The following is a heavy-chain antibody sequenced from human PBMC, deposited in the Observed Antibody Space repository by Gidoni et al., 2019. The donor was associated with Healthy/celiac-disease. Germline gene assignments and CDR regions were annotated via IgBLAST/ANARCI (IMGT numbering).Heavy chain of an antibody. Sequence: VQLQESGPGLMKPSQTLSLTCTVSGGSISRGGYYWSWIRQHPGKGLEWIGYLYYSWSTYYTPALKRRVTISVDTSKNQFSLKLSSVTAADTAVYYCARDRVGATTGPNWFDPWGQGTLVTVSS. CDR2: LYYSWST. CDR1: GGSISRGGYY. CDR3: ARDRVGATTGPNWFDP. D-gene: IGHD1-26*01. V-gene: IGHV4-31*03. J-gene: IGHJ5*02.